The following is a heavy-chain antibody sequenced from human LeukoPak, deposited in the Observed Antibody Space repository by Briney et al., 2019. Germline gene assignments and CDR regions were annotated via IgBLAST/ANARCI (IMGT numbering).Heavy chain of an antibody. CDR2: ISHTDGS. J-gene: IGHJ4*02. CDR1: GDSISRYY. V-gene: IGHV4-59*01. Sequence: SETLSLTCSVSGDSISRYYWTWIRQPPGKGLEWIGYISHTDGSKYDPSLRSRVFMSLDTSNNRLSLTLSSVTAADTATYYCARTPTVYLDASGQGTLVTVSS. CDR3: ARTPTVYLDA. D-gene: IGHD1-26*01.